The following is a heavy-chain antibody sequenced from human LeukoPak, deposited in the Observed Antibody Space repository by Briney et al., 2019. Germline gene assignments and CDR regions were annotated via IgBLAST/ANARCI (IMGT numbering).Heavy chain of an antibody. CDR1: GYSFTSYW. Sequence: GESLEISCKGSGYSFTSYWIGWVRQMPGKGLEWMGIIYPGDSDTRYSPSFQGQVTISADKSISTAYLQWSSLKASDTAMYYCARQLCSGGSCYDWFDPWGQGTLVTVSS. CDR2: IYPGDSDT. D-gene: IGHD2-15*01. V-gene: IGHV5-51*01. CDR3: ARQLCSGGSCYDWFDP. J-gene: IGHJ5*02.